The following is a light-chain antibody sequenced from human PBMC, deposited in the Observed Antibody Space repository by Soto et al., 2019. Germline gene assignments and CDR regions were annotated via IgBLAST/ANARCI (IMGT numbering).Light chain of an antibody. CDR1: QSLLYGSTNKNY. CDR3: QQFYGAWT. J-gene: IGKJ1*01. Sequence: DIVMTQSPDSLAVSLGERATINCKSSQSLLYGSTNKNYLAWYQQKPGQPPKLLINWASTRESGVPDRFSGSGSGTDVTLTISSLQTEDVAVYFCQQFYGAWTFGQGTKVEIK. CDR2: WAS. V-gene: IGKV4-1*01.